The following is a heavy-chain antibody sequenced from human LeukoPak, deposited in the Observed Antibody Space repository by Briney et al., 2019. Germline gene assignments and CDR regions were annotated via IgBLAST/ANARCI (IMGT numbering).Heavy chain of an antibody. D-gene: IGHD3-10*01. CDR1: GYTFTGYY. V-gene: IGHV1-2*06. Sequence: ASVKVSCKASGYTFTGYYMHWVRQAPGQGLEWMGRINPNSGGTNYAQKFQGRVTMTRDTSISTAYMELSSLRSEDTAVYYCARVTPYYGSGSYYPEGSFDYWGQGTLVTVSS. J-gene: IGHJ4*02. CDR3: ARVTPYYGSGSYYPEGSFDY. CDR2: INPNSGGT.